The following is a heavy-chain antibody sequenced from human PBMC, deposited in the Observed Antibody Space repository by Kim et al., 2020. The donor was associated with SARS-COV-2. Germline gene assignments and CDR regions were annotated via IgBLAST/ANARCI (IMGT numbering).Heavy chain of an antibody. D-gene: IGHD3-22*01. CDR1: GFTFSSYS. V-gene: IGHV3-21*01. CDR2: ISSSSSYI. Sequence: GGSLRLSCAASGFTFSSYSMNWVRQAPGKGLEWVSSISSSSSYIYYADSVKGRFTISRDNAKNSLYLQMNSLRAEDTAVYYCARSGAAMIVVVITPDWYFDLWGRGTLVTVSS. J-gene: IGHJ2*01. CDR3: ARSGAAMIVVVITPDWYFDL.